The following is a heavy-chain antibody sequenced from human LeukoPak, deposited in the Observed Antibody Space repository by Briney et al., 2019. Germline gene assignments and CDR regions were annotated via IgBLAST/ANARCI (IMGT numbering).Heavy chain of an antibody. CDR3: ARVLAYCAGDCSYYFDY. V-gene: IGHV4-31*03. J-gene: IGHJ4*02. CDR1: GGSISSGGYY. CDR2: IYYSGST. Sequence: SETLSLTCTVSGGSISSGGYYWSWIRQHPGKGLEWIGYIYYSGSTYYNPSLKSRVTISVDTSKNQFSLKLSSVTAADTAVYYCARVLAYCAGDCSYYFDYWGQGTLVTVSS. D-gene: IGHD2-21*02.